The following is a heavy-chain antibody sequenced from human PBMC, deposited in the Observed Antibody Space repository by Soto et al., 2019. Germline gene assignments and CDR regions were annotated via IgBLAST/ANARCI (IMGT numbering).Heavy chain of an antibody. CDR1: GGTFSSYT. D-gene: IGHD3-16*01. J-gene: IGHJ5*02. CDR2: IIPILGIA. Sequence: QVQLVQSGAEVKKPGSSVKVSCKASGGTFSSYTISWVRQAPGQGLEWMGRIIPILGIANYAQKFQGRVTIPADKSTSTAYMELSSLRSEDTAVYYCARDDEGFGHNWFDPWGQGTLVTVSS. V-gene: IGHV1-69*08. CDR3: ARDDEGFGHNWFDP.